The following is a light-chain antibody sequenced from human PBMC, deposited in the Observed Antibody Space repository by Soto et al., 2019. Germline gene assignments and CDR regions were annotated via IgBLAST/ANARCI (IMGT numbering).Light chain of an antibody. CDR1: SSDVGSYDR. V-gene: IGLV2-23*02. Sequence: QSALTQPASVSGSPGQSITISCTGTSSDVGSYDRASWYQQRPGKAPTLMIYEVNKRPSGISNRFSGSKSANTASLTISGLQAEDEGDYYCCSSVGGPNWVFGGGTKLTVL. J-gene: IGLJ3*02. CDR3: CSSVGGPNWV. CDR2: EVN.